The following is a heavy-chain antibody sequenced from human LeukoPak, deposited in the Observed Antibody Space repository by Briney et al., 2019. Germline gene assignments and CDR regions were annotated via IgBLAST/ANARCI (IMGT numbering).Heavy chain of an antibody. CDR2: ISAQHGQT. CDR1: GYSENFYG. Sequence: ASVKVSCKTSGYSENFYGITWVRQVAGQGLEWMGWISAQHGQTEYAPNSQDRVTMTTDTYTNTAYMELSRLRSDDTAVYYCARERPSIAVAGTSSDAFDIWGQGTMVTVSS. CDR3: ARERPSIAVAGTSSDAFDI. J-gene: IGHJ3*02. V-gene: IGHV1-18*01. D-gene: IGHD6-19*01.